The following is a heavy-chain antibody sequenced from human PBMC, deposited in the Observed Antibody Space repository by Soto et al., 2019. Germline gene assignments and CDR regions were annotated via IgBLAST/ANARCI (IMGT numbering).Heavy chain of an antibody. J-gene: IGHJ4*02. CDR3: AKDAGRYYYDSSGYYFDY. D-gene: IGHD3-22*01. CDR2: ISGSGGST. V-gene: IGHV3-23*01. CDR1: GFTFSSYA. Sequence: GGSLRLSSAAPGFTFSSYAMSWVRQAPGKGLEWVSAISGSGGSTYYADSVKGRFTISRDNSKNTLYLQMNSLRAEDTAVYYCAKDAGRYYYDSSGYYFDYWGQGTLVTVSS.